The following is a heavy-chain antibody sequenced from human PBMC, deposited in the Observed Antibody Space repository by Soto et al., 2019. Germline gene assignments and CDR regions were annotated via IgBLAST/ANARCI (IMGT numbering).Heavy chain of an antibody. CDR3: AKDGQYGDYGYFFDS. D-gene: IGHD4-17*01. CDR2: INPNSGAT. V-gene: IGHV1-2*02. CDR1: GYTFIAYY. Sequence: ASVKVSCKASGYTFIAYYIHWVRQAPGQGPEWMGWINPNSGATTCAQKFQGRLTVTGDTSIATVYMDLSSLRSDDTAMYYCAKDGQYGDYGYFFDSWGQGTPVTVSS. J-gene: IGHJ4*02.